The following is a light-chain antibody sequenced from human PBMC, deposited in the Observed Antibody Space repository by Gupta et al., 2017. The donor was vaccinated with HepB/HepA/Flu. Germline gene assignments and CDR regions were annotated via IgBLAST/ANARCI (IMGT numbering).Light chain of an antibody. V-gene: IGKV3-15*01. J-gene: IGKJ1*01. CDR2: GES. CDR3: QQKNTCLWP. CDR1: QSIGSN. Sequence: EVMMTKSPATLSVSPGQRATLSCRASQSIGSNLAWYQWKPGQAPRLLIYGESTRANGFPARFSGSGSGTEFTLTISSRQSEDFAVYYCQQKNTCLWPFGQGTTVEIK.